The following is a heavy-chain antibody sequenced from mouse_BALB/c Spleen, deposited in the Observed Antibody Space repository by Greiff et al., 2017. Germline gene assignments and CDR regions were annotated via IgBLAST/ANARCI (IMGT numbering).Heavy chain of an antibody. V-gene: IGHV5-6-5*01. CDR2: ISSGGST. D-gene: IGHD2-3*01. CDR1: GFTFSSYA. J-gene: IGHJ2*01. CDR3: ARGRGFDYDGYSFDY. Sequence: EVKVVESGGGLVKPGGSLKLSCAASGFTFSSYAMSWVRQTPEKRLEWVASISSGGSTYYPDSVKGRFTISRDNARNILYLQMSSLRSEDTAMYYCARGRGFDYDGYSFDYWGQGTTLTVSS.